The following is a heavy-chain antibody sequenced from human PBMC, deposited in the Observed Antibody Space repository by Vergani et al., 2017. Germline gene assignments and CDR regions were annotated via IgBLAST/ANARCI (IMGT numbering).Heavy chain of an antibody. V-gene: IGHV3-30*18. CDR3: AKDSGKQLFAPEYFQH. J-gene: IGHJ1*01. CDR2: ISYDGNKK. CDR1: GFPFSDYG. Sequence: QVQLVESGGGEVQPGRSLRLSCSAAGFPFSDYGVHWVRQAPGKGLEWVSVISYDGNKKNYADSVKGRFTISRDNSKNTLYLQMNSLRAEDTAVYYCAKDSGKQLFAPEYFQHWGQGTLVTVSS. D-gene: IGHD6-6*01.